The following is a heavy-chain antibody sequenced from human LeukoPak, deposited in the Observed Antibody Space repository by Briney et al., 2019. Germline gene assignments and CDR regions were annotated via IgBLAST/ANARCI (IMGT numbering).Heavy chain of an antibody. CDR2: IRTKANDETT. CDR1: GFTFGAFV. CDR3: TTDYQLDY. Sequence: GGSLRLSCTASGFTFGAFVVSWVRQTPGKGLEWVGFIRTKANDETTKYAASVQGRFTIPRDDSNSIAYLQMNSLKTEDTAVYYCTTDYQLDYWGQGTLVTVSS. J-gene: IGHJ4*02. V-gene: IGHV3-49*04. D-gene: IGHD2-2*01.